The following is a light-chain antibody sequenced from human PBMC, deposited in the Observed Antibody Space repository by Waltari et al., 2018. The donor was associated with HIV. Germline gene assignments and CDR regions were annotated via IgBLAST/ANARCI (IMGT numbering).Light chain of an antibody. Sequence: DIQMTQFPSSLSASTGDRVTITCRASQSIGSWLAWYQQKPGKAPKLLIYKASDLESGVPSRFSGRGSGTVFTLTISSLQPDDSATYYCQQYDTSSPTFGQGTKVEVK. J-gene: IGKJ1*01. CDR2: KAS. CDR1: QSIGSW. CDR3: QQYDTSSPT. V-gene: IGKV1-5*03.